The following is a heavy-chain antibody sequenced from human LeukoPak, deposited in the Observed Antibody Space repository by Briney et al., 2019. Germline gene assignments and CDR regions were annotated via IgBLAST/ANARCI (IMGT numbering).Heavy chain of an antibody. CDR1: GFTFSNYW. D-gene: IGHD3-3*01. Sequence: GGSLRLSCAASGFTFSNYWMHWVRQAPGKGLVWVSHINTDGSITGSADSVKGRFTISRDNAKNSLYLQMNSLRAEDTAVYYCAREGVYDFWSGYYVYYYYGMDVWGQGTTVTVSS. CDR3: AREGVYDFWSGYYVYYYYGMDV. J-gene: IGHJ6*02. V-gene: IGHV3-74*01. CDR2: INTDGSIT.